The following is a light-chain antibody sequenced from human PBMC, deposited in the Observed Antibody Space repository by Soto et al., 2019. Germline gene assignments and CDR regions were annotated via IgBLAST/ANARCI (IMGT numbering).Light chain of an antibody. J-gene: IGLJ1*01. CDR2: EVS. Sequence: QSALTQPASVSGSPGQSITISCTGTSSDVGGYNYVSWYQQHPGKAPKLMIYEVSNRPSGVSNRFSGSKSGNTASLTISGLQAEDEADYYCSSYTSSSNLYYGVGTGTKV. CDR3: SSYTSSSNLYYG. V-gene: IGLV2-14*01. CDR1: SSDVGGYNY.